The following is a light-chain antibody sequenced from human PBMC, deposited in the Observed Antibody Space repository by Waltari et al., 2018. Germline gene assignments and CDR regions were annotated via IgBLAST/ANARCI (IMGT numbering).Light chain of an antibody. CDR2: AAI. Sequence: IQLTQSPSSLSASVGDRVTITCRASQGISSFLAWYQQKPGKAPKLLIYAAITLQSGVQSRFSGSGSGTDFTLTISSLQPEDFATYYCQHLNSYPTFGQGTRLEIK. CDR1: QGISSF. V-gene: IGKV1-9*01. J-gene: IGKJ5*01. CDR3: QHLNSYPT.